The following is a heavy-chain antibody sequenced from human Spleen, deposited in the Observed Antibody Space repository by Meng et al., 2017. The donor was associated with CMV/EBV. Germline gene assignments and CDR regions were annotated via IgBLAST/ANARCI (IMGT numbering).Heavy chain of an antibody. CDR3: ARDGVGSCTSTTCHNVFDV. J-gene: IGHJ3*01. Sequence: SETLSLTCTVSGGSMNSGDFYWSWIRHHPTRGLEWIGHIHHSGSTYYTPSLNSRVTFSLDTSKKQFSLKLTSVTAADTAIYYRARDGVGSCTSTTCHNVFDVWGLGTMVTVSS. V-gene: IGHV4-31*03. D-gene: IGHD2-2*02. CDR2: IHHSGST. CDR1: GGSMNSGDFY.